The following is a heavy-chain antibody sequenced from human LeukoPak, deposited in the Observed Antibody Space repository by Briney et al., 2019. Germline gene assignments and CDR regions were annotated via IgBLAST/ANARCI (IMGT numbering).Heavy chain of an antibody. J-gene: IGHJ4*02. Sequence: GTSLRLSCAASGFTFSSHGMHWVRQAPGMGLEWVALILYDGSNEYYADSVQGRLTISRDSSRNTLYLQMNSLRAEDTAVYYCAKDGTGGYYYLDYWGQGTLVTVSP. CDR2: ILYDGSNE. D-gene: IGHD3-22*01. V-gene: IGHV3-30*18. CDR3: AKDGTGGYYYLDY. CDR1: GFTFSSHG.